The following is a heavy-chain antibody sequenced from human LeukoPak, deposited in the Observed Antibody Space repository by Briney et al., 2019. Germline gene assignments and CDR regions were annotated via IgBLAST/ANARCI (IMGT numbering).Heavy chain of an antibody. Sequence: GGSLRLSCAASGFTFSNYWMSWVRQAPGKGLEWVANIKQDGSDQYYLHSVRGRFTISRDNGKNALYLQMSSLRAEDTAIYYCARDVQTPYGGNNYWGQGTLVTVSS. V-gene: IGHV3-7*01. CDR3: ARDVQTPYGGNNY. D-gene: IGHD4-23*01. CDR1: GFTFSNYW. CDR2: IKQDGSDQ. J-gene: IGHJ4*02.